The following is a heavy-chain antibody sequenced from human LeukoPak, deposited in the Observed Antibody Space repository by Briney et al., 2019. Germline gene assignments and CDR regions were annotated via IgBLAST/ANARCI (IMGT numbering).Heavy chain of an antibody. CDR3: ARRGVDFWSGYEYYFDY. Sequence: GESLKISCKGSGYSFTSYRIGWVRQMPGKGLEWMGIIYPGDSDTRYSPSFQGQVTISADKSISTAYLQWSSLKASDTAMYYCARRGVDFWSGYEYYFDYWGQGTLVTVSS. D-gene: IGHD3-3*01. CDR2: IYPGDSDT. J-gene: IGHJ4*02. V-gene: IGHV5-51*01. CDR1: GYSFTSYR.